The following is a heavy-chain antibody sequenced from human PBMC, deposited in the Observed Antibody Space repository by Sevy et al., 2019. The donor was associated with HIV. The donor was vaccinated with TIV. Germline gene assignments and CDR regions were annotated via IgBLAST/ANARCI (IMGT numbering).Heavy chain of an antibody. V-gene: IGHV1-46*01. J-gene: IGHJ4*02. CDR3: AREGVSRDYYDSSTYYYAFDY. D-gene: IGHD3-22*01. CDR1: GYTFTSHY. CDR2: INRSGSST. Sequence: ASVKVSCKASGYTFTSHYMFWVRLAPGQGLEWMGLINRSGSSTSYAQKFQGRVTMTRDTSTSTVYMELSGLRSEDTAVYCCAREGVSRDYYDSSTYYYAFDYWGQGTLVTVSS.